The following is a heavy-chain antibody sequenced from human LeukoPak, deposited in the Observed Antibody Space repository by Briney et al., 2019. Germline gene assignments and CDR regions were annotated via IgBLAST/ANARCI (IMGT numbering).Heavy chain of an antibody. CDR3: ARVTAAAGTSYFDY. D-gene: IGHD6-13*01. CDR2: INHSGST. Sequence: SETLPLTCAVYGGSFSGYYWSWIRQPPGKGLEWIGEINHSGSTNYNPSLKSRVTISVDTSKNQFSLKLSSVTAADTAVYYCARVTAAAGTSYFDYWGQGTLVTVSS. V-gene: IGHV4-34*01. J-gene: IGHJ4*02. CDR1: GGSFSGYY.